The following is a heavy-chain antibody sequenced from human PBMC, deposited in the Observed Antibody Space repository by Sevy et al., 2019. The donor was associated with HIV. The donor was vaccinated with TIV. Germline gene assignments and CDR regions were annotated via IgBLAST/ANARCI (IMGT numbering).Heavy chain of an antibody. J-gene: IGHJ4*02. CDR1: GFTVSSNY. Sequence: GGSLRLSCAASGFTVSSNYMSWVRQAPGKGLEWVSIIYSGGSIYYADSVKGRFTISRDNSKNTLYLQMNSLRAEDTAMYYCARGSGGYDEDYFDYWGQGTLVTVSS. V-gene: IGHV3-53*01. CDR3: ARGSGGYDEDYFDY. D-gene: IGHD5-12*01. CDR2: IYSGGSI.